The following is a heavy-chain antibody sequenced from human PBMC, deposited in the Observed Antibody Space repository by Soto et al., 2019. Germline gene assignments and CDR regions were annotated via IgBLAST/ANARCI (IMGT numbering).Heavy chain of an antibody. Sequence: ASMKVSCKASGYTFSAYYIHWVRQAPGQGLEWMGWINPKRGGTNYAQKFQGWVAMTRDTSTNTAYMELSRLRSADTAVYYCVKDRFGGSSWYDWFDPWGQGTLVTVSS. J-gene: IGHJ5*02. V-gene: IGHV1-2*04. CDR3: VKDRFGGSSWYDWFDP. CDR1: GYTFSAYY. D-gene: IGHD6-13*01. CDR2: INPKRGGT.